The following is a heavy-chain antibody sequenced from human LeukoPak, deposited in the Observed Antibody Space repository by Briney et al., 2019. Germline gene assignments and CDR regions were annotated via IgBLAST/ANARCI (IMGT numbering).Heavy chain of an antibody. Sequence: SETLSLTCTVSGGSISSSSYYWGWIRQPPGKGLEWIGSIYYSGSTYYNPSLKSRVTISVDTSKNQFSLKLSSVTAADTAVHYCARHVSPYGDPGFLNVWGKGTTVTVSS. CDR1: GGSISSSSYY. CDR2: IYYSGST. CDR3: ARHVSPYGDPGFLNV. V-gene: IGHV4-39*01. D-gene: IGHD4-17*01. J-gene: IGHJ6*04.